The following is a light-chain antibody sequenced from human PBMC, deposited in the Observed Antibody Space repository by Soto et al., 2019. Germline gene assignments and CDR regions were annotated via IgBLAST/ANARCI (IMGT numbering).Light chain of an antibody. CDR1: QSVSNY. Sequence: EIVMTQSPATLSVSPGERATLSCRASQSVSNYLAWYQQKPGQAPRLLIYGASTRATGIPARFSGGGSETDFTLTISSLQSEDFAVYYCQQYHNWPPLTFGQGTRLEIK. CDR2: GAS. CDR3: QQYHNWPPLT. V-gene: IGKV3-15*01. J-gene: IGKJ5*01.